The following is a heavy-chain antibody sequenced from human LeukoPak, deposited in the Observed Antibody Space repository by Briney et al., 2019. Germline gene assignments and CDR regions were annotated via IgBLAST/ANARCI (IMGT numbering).Heavy chain of an antibody. Sequence: GGSLSLSFAASGFTFSNSGMHWVRQAPGKGLEWVANIKQDGSEKYYADSVKGRFTISRDNSKNTLYLQMNSLRAEDTAVYYCARTSDFDYWGQGTLVTVSS. CDR3: ARTSDFDY. V-gene: IGHV3-30*19. CDR1: GFTFSNSG. CDR2: IKQDGSEK. J-gene: IGHJ4*02.